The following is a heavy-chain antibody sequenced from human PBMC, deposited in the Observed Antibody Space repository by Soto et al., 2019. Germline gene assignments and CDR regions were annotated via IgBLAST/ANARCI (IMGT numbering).Heavy chain of an antibody. CDR3: ASAPGYSSSWYEAYYYYGMDV. D-gene: IGHD6-13*01. CDR1: GYSFTSYY. J-gene: IGHJ6*02. Sequence: ASVKPSCKACGYSFTSYYMHWVRQAPRQGLEWMGIINPSGGSTSYAQKFQGRVTMTRDTSTSTVYMELSSLRSEDTAVYYCASAPGYSSSWYEAYYYYGMDVWGQGTTVTVSS. CDR2: INPSGGST. V-gene: IGHV1-46*01.